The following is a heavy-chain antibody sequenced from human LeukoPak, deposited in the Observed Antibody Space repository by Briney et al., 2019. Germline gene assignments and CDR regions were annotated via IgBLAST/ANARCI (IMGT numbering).Heavy chain of an antibody. Sequence: GASVKVSCKASGYTFTSCGISWVRQAPGQGLEWMGWISAYNGNTNYAQKLQGRVTMTTDTSTSTAYMELRSLRSDDTAVYYRARDTNYDFWSGYPYYYYGMDVWGQGTTVTVSS. CDR2: ISAYNGNT. J-gene: IGHJ6*02. CDR3: ARDTNYDFWSGYPYYYYGMDV. D-gene: IGHD3-3*01. V-gene: IGHV1-18*01. CDR1: GYTFTSCG.